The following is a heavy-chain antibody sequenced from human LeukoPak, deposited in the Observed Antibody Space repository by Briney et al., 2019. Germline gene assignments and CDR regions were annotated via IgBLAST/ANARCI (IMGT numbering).Heavy chain of an antibody. Sequence: PGGSLRLSCAASGFAFSSYAMSWVRQAPGKGLEWVSAISGSGGSTYYADSVKGRFTTSRDNSKNTLYLQMNSLRAEDTAVYYCAKTVLVPYYFDYWGQGTLVTVSS. CDR1: GFAFSSYA. CDR3: AKTVLVPYYFDY. J-gene: IGHJ4*02. CDR2: ISGSGGST. D-gene: IGHD3-3*01. V-gene: IGHV3-23*01.